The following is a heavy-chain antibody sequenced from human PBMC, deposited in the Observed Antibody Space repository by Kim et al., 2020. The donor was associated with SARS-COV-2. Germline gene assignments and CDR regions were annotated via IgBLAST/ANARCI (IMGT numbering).Heavy chain of an antibody. CDR2: IIPIFGTA. CDR3: ARERIHCGGDCAHADRYYYDSSGYQEP. J-gene: IGHJ5*02. Sequence: SVKVSCKASGGTFSSYAISWVRQAPGQGLEWMGGIIPIFGTANYAQKFQGRVTLTADESTSTAYMELSSLRSEDPAVYYCARERIHCGGDCAHADRYYYDSSGYQEPWGQGTLVTVSS. CDR1: GGTFSSYA. D-gene: IGHD3-22*01. V-gene: IGHV1-69*13.